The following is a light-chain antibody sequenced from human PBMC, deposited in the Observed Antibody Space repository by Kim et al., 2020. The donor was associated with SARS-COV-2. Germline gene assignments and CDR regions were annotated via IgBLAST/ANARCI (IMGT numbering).Light chain of an antibody. V-gene: IGKV3-20*01. J-gene: IGKJ4*01. CDR2: GAS. Sequence: PGERATLSCSASLSVSGNYLAWYQQKPGQAPRLLISGASSRATSIPDRFSGSWSGTDFTLTISRLEPEDFAVYYCRQYGSSPPGVTFGGG. CDR1: LSVSGNY. CDR3: RQYGSSPPGVT.